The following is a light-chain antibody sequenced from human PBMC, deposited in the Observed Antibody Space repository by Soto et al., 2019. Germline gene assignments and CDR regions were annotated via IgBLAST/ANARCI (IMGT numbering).Light chain of an antibody. CDR2: EVS. CDR1: SGDVGGYDF. J-gene: IGLJ1*01. CDR3: SSCTSIGTFYV. Sequence: QSVLTQPASVSGSPGQSITMSCTGTSGDVGGYDFVSWYQHHPGKAPKLMIYEVSNRPSGVSNRFSGSKSGSTASLTISGLQAEDEADYYCSSCTSIGTFYVFGTGTKVTVL. V-gene: IGLV2-14*01.